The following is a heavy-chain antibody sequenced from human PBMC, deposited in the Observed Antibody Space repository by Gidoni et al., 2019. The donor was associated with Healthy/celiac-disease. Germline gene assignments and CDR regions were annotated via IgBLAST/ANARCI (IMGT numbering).Heavy chain of an antibody. CDR3: ADGSGIDYYYGMDV. CDR2: ISGSGGST. D-gene: IGHD3-10*01. V-gene: IGHV3-23*01. Sequence: EVQLLESGGGLVPPGGSLRLSCSASGFTFSSYAMSWVRQAPGKGLEGVSAISGSGGSTYYADSVKGRFTISRDNSKNTLYLQMNSLRAEDTAVYYCADGSGIDYYYGMDVWGQGTTVTVSS. J-gene: IGHJ6*02. CDR1: GFTFSSYA.